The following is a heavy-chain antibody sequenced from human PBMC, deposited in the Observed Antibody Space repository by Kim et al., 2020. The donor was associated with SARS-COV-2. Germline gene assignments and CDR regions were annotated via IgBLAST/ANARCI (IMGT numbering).Heavy chain of an antibody. CDR1: GGSISSGGYY. J-gene: IGHJ3*02. D-gene: IGHD3-3*01. CDR2: IYYSGST. CDR3: ASREIRITIFGVVILDAFDI. V-gene: IGHV4-31*03. Sequence: SETLSLTCTVSGGSISSGGYYWSWIRQHPGKGLECIGYIYYSGSTYYNPSLKSRVTISVDTSKNQFSLKLSSVTAADTAVYYCASREIRITIFGVVILDAFDIWGQGTMVTVSS.